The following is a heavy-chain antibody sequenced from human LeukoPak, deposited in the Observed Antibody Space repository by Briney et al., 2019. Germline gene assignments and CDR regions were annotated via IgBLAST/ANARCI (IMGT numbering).Heavy chain of an antibody. D-gene: IGHD2-2*01. CDR3: AKHRHPIIVVVPAATYFDY. J-gene: IGHJ4*02. V-gene: IGHV3-30*02. CDR2: IRYDGSNK. Sequence: GGSLRLSCAAYGFTFSSYGMHWVRQAPGKGLEWVAFIRYDGSNKYYADSVKGRFTISRDNSKNTLYLQMNSLRAEDAAVYYCAKHRHPIIVVVPAATYFDYWGQGTLVTVSS. CDR1: GFTFSSYG.